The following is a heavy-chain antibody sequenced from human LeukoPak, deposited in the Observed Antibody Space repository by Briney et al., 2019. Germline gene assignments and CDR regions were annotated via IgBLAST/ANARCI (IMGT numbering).Heavy chain of an antibody. CDR1: GASLSGFF. V-gene: IGHV4-34*01. CDR2: MNQGGGA. CDR3: ARGSIVGWFDP. J-gene: IGHJ5*02. Sequence: SETLSLTCAVDGASLSGFFWNWIRQSRGKGLEWIGEMNQGGGARFNPSLESRVIIAVDTSKNQFTLKVNSVTDADTAVYYCARGSIVGWFDPWGQGTLVTVSS. D-gene: IGHD1-26*01.